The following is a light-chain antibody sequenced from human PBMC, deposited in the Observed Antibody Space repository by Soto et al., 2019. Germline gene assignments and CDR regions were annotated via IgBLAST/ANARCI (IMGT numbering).Light chain of an antibody. Sequence: DFQMTQSPSSLSASVGDRVPITCRASQSIEKYLNWYQQKPGKAPRLLMSAASDLQSGVSSRFSGSGSGTEFSLTISNVQPEDFATYYCQQTYSSLQHFGQGTRLEIK. J-gene: IGKJ5*01. CDR1: QSIEKY. V-gene: IGKV1-39*01. CDR3: QQTYSSLQH. CDR2: AAS.